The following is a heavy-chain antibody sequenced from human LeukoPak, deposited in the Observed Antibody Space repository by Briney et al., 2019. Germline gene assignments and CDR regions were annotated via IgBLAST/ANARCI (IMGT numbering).Heavy chain of an antibody. CDR3: ARVTYYDSSGYYYPAFDI. CDR2: INSDGSST. V-gene: IGHV3-74*01. D-gene: IGHD3-22*01. Sequence: GGSVRLSCAASGFTFSSYWMHWVRQAPGKGLVWVSRINSDGSSTSYADSVKGRFTISRDNAKNTLYLQMNSLRAEDTAVYYCARVTYYDSSGYYYPAFDIWGQGTMVTVSS. J-gene: IGHJ3*02. CDR1: GFTFSSYW.